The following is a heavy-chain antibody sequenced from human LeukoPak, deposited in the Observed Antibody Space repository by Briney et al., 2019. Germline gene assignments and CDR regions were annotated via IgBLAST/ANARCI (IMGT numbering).Heavy chain of an antibody. J-gene: IGHJ4*02. D-gene: IGHD3-10*01. CDR1: GGSFSGYY. Sequence: SETLSLTCAVYGGSFSGYYWSWIRQPPGKGLEWIGEINHSGSTNYNPSLKSRVTISVDTSKNQFSLKLSSVTAADTAVYYCARDTPLMVRGVNWNDAGYFDYWGQGTLVTVSS. V-gene: IGHV4-34*01. CDR3: ARDTPLMVRGVNWNDAGYFDY. CDR2: INHSGST.